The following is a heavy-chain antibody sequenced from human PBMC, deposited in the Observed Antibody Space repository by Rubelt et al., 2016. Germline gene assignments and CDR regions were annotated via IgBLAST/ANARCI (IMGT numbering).Heavy chain of an antibody. CDR1: GYTFTSYG. CDR2: ISAYNGHT. CDR3: ARDRRRTDGSGSPNWFDP. Sequence: QVQLVQSGAEVKKPGASVKVSCKASGYTFTSYGISWVRQAPGQGLEWMGWISAYNGHTNYAQKLQGRVTMTTDTSTSTAYMELRSLRSDDTAVYYCARDRRRTDGSGSPNWFDPWGQGTLVTVSS. V-gene: IGHV1-18*01. D-gene: IGHD3-10*01. J-gene: IGHJ5*02.